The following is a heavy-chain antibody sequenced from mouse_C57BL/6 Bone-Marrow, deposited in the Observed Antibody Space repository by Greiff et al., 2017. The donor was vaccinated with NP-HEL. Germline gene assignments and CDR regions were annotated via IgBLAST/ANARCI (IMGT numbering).Heavy chain of an antibody. J-gene: IGHJ4*01. CDR1: GFSLTSYG. CDR2: IWSGGST. D-gene: IGHD2-10*02. V-gene: IGHV2-2*01. CDR3: ASLVWLLGAMDY. Sequence: QVQLQQSGPGLVQPSQSLSITCPVSGFSLTSYGVHWVRQSPGKGLEWLGVIWSGGSTDYNAAFISRLSISKDNSKSQVFFKMNSLQADDTAIYYCASLVWLLGAMDYWGQGTSVTVSS.